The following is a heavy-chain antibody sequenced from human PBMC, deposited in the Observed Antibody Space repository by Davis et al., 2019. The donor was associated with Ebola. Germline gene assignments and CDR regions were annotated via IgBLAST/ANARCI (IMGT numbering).Heavy chain of an antibody. CDR3: AKASWGPTARPLLDS. Sequence: GESLKISCEASGFTFSSYSMNWVRQAPGKGLEWVAAVSGSGTTTSYADSVKGRFTISRDNSDNTLYLQMNSLRVEDTARYYCAKASWGPTARPLLDSWGQGTLVTVSS. CDR2: VSGSGTTT. V-gene: IGHV3-23*01. D-gene: IGHD2-2*01. J-gene: IGHJ4*02. CDR1: GFTFSSYS.